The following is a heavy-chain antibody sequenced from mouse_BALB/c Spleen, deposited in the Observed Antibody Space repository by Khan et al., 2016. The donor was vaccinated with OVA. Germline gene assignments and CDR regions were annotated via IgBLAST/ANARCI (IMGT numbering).Heavy chain of an antibody. J-gene: IGHJ4*01. CDR1: GYTFTNYF. V-gene: IGHV1-69*02. Sequence: QVRLQQSGAELVRPGASVKLSCKASGYTFTNYFINWVKQRPGQGLEWIGNIYPSDGYTTYNQKFKDTATLTVDKSSSTAYMHLSSPTSDDSAVEYCTRHGSSDDAMDYWGQGTSVTISS. CDR3: TRHGSSDDAMDY. CDR2: IYPSDGYT. D-gene: IGHD1-1*01.